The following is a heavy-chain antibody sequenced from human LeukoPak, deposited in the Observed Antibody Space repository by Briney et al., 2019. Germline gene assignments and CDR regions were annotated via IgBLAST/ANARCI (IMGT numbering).Heavy chain of an antibody. CDR1: GGSISGYY. D-gene: IGHD5-24*01. V-gene: IGHV4-4*07. CDR2: IYVSEST. CDR3: TRGQDGYDDY. Sequence: SETLSLTCTVSGGSISGYYWNWIRQPAGKGLEWIGRIYVSESTNYNPSLKSRVTMSVDTSKNPFSLKMSSVTVADTAVYYCTRGQDGYDDYWGQGTLVTVSS. J-gene: IGHJ4*02.